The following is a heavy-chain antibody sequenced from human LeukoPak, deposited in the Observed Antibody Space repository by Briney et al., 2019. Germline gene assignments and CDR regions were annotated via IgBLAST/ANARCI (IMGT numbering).Heavy chain of an antibody. CDR1: GFTFSNYA. Sequence: AGGSLRLSCAASGFTFSNYAMSWVRQAPGKGLEWVSAISGSGGSTYSADSVKGRFTISKDNSKNTLYLQMNSLRAEDTAVYFCAKGGSSGYYYNAPFDPWGQGTLVTVSS. D-gene: IGHD3-22*01. V-gene: IGHV3-23*01. CDR2: ISGSGGST. J-gene: IGHJ5*02. CDR3: AKGGSSGYYYNAPFDP.